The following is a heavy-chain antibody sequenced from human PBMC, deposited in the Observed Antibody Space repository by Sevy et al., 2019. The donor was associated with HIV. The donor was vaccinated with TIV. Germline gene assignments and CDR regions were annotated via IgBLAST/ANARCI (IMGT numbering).Heavy chain of an antibody. CDR1: GESFSGYY. J-gene: IGHJ4*02. CDR2: IIHSGST. V-gene: IGHV4-34*01. CDR3: ARGLSEFYY. Sequence: SETLSLTCAVYGESFSGYYWSWIRQPPGKGLEWIGEIIHSGSTNYNPSLKSRVTISVDTSKNQCSLKLSSVTAADTAVYYCARGLSEFYYWGQGTLVTVSS.